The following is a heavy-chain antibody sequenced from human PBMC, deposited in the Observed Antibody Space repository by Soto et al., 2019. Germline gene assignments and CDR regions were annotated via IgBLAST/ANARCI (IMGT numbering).Heavy chain of an antibody. Sequence: GGSLRLSCAASGFTFSSYWMSRVRQAPGKGLEWVANIKQDGSEKYYVDSVKGRFTISRDNAKNSLYLQMNSLRAEDTAVYYCARDPPHDYGDYVSDYWGQGTLVTVSS. J-gene: IGHJ4*02. CDR3: ARDPPHDYGDYVSDY. D-gene: IGHD4-17*01. CDR1: GFTFSSYW. CDR2: IKQDGSEK. V-gene: IGHV3-7*01.